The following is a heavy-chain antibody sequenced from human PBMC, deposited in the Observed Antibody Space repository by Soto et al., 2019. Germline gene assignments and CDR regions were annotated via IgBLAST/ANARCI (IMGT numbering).Heavy chain of an antibody. CDR3: ARGKGVLWFGELSRDYYGMDV. J-gene: IGHJ6*02. CDR1: GYTFTGYY. D-gene: IGHD3-10*01. Sequence: ASVKVSCKASGYTFTGYYMHWVRQAPGQGLEWMGWINPNSGGTNYAQKFQGWVTMTRDTSISTAYMELSRLRSDDTAVYYCARGKGVLWFGELSRDYYGMDVWGQGTTVTVSS. V-gene: IGHV1-2*04. CDR2: INPNSGGT.